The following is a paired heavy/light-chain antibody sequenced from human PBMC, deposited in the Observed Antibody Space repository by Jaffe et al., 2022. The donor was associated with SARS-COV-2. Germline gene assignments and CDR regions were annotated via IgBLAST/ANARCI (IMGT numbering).Heavy chain of an antibody. CDR1: GGSISSGSYY. Sequence: QVQLQESGPGLVKPSQTLSLTCTVSGGSISSGSYYWSWIRQPAGKGLEWIGRIYTSGSTNYNPSLKSRVTISVDTSKNQFSLKLSSVTAADTAVYYCARGGPIVVVAVNPGNYYGMDVWGQGTTVTVSS. J-gene: IGHJ6*02. CDR2: IYTSGST. CDR3: ARGGPIVVVAVNPGNYYGMDV. D-gene: IGHD2-15*01. V-gene: IGHV4-61*02.
Light chain of an antibody. CDR1: SSNIGAGYD. CDR3: QSYDSSPGVV. CDR2: GNS. V-gene: IGLV1-40*01. Sequence: QSVLTQPPSVSGAPGQRVTISCTGSSSNIGAGYDVHWYQQLPGTAPKLLIYGNSNRPSGVPDRFSGSKSGTSASLAITGLQAEDEADYYCQSYDSSPGVVFGGGTKLTVL. J-gene: IGLJ2*01.